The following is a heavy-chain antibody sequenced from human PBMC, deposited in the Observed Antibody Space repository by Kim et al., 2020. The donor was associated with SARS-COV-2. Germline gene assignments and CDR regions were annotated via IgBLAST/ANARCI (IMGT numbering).Heavy chain of an antibody. J-gene: IGHJ6*02. Sequence: SETLSLTCTVSGGSVSSGSYYWSWIRQPPGKGLEWIGYIYYSGSTNYYPSLKSRVTISVDTSKNQFSLKLSSVTAADTAVYYCARRYSSSWYRNGGMDVWGQGTTVTVSS. D-gene: IGHD6-13*01. CDR3: ARRYSSSWYRNGGMDV. CDR1: GGSVSSGSYY. CDR2: IYYSGST. V-gene: IGHV4-61*01.